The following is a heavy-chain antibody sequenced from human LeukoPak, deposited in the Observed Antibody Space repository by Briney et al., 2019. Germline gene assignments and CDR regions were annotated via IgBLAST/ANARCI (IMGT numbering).Heavy chain of an antibody. V-gene: IGHV1-2*02. CDR2: INPNSGGT. D-gene: IGHD2-2*01. CDR1: GYTFTGYY. J-gene: IGHJ3*02. Sequence: ASVKVSCKASGYTFTGYYMHWVRQAPGQGLEWMGWINPNSGGTNYAQKFQGRVAMTRDTSISTAYMELSRLRSDDTAVYYCARVVPAAASDAFDIWGQGTMVTVSS. CDR3: ARVVPAAASDAFDI.